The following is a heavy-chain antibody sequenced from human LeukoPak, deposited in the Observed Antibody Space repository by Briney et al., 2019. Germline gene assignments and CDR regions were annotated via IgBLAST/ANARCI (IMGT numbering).Heavy chain of an antibody. CDR3: ARAGRSGWSHNWFDP. CDR1: GGSISSYY. Sequence: SETLSLTCTVSGGSISSYYWSWIRQPAGKGLEWIGRIYTSGSTNYNPSLKSRVTMSVDTSKNQFSLKLRSATAADTAVYYCARAGRSGWSHNWFDPWGQGTLVTVSS. D-gene: IGHD6-19*01. J-gene: IGHJ5*02. V-gene: IGHV4-4*07. CDR2: IYTSGST.